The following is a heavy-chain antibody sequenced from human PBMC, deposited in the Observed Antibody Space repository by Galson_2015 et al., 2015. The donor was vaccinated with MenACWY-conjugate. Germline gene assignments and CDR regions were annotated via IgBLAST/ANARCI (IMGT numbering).Heavy chain of an antibody. Sequence: SLRLSYAASGFTLSSYSMHWVRQFPGKGLEWVALIWSDGNKKSYVDSVRGRFNISRDNSKNTLYLQMNNLRADDTAVYYCARDRGLEWLPSNWFDPWGQGTLVTVSS. D-gene: IGHD3-3*01. J-gene: IGHJ5*02. V-gene: IGHV3-33*01. CDR1: GFTLSSYS. CDR3: ARDRGLEWLPSNWFDP. CDR2: IWSDGNKK.